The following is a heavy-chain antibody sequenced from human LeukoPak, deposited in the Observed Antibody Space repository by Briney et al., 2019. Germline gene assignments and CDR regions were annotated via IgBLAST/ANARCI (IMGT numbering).Heavy chain of an antibody. CDR2: IYTSGST. D-gene: IGHD3-10*01. CDR3: ARVYGSGCFDY. CDR1: GGSISSGSYY. Sequence: SQTLSLTCTVSGGSISSGSYYWSWIRQPAGKGLEWIGRIYTSGSTNYNPSLKSRVTISVDTSKNQFSLKLSSVTAADTAVYYCARVYGSGCFDYWGQGTLVTVSS. J-gene: IGHJ4*02. V-gene: IGHV4-61*02.